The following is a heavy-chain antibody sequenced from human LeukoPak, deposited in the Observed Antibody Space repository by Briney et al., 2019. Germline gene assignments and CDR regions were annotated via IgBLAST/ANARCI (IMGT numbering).Heavy chain of an antibody. J-gene: IGHJ4*02. Sequence: WASVKVSCKACGYTFTNYGISWVRQAPGQGLEWMGWISDYNGNTNYAQKLQGRVTMTTDTSTSTAYMELRSLRSDDTAVYYCARDRAYDSPSGGYWGQGTLVTVSS. CDR2: ISDYNGNT. V-gene: IGHV1-18*01. CDR1: GYTFTNYG. CDR3: ARDRAYDSPSGGY. D-gene: IGHD3-22*01.